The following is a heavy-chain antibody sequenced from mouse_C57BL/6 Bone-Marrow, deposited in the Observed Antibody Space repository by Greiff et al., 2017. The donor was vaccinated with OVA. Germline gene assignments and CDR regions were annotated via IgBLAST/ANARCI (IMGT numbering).Heavy chain of an antibody. Sequence: VHVKQSGAELVKPGASVKLSCTASGFNIKDYYMHWVKQRTEQGLEWIGRIDPEDGETKYAPKFQGKATITADTSSNTAYLQLSSLTSEDTAVYYCARCGSTMVTTGYFDYWGQGTTLTVSS. D-gene: IGHD2-2*01. V-gene: IGHV14-2*01. CDR3: ARCGSTMVTTGYFDY. J-gene: IGHJ2*01. CDR2: IDPEDGET. CDR1: GFNIKDYY.